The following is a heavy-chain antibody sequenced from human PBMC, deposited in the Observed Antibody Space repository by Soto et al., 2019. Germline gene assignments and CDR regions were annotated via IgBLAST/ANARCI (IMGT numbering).Heavy chain of an antibody. J-gene: IGHJ2*01. D-gene: IGHD5-12*01. CDR2: IYYSGST. CDR1: GGSISSYY. CDR3: ARRVEMATPNWYFDL. Sequence: QVQLQESGPGLVKPSETLSLTCTVSGGSISSYYWSWIRQPPGKGLEWIGYIYYSGSTNYNPSLKSRLALSVDASNNQFSLKLSSVTAADTAVYYCARRVEMATPNWYFDLWGRGTLVTVSS. V-gene: IGHV4-59*08.